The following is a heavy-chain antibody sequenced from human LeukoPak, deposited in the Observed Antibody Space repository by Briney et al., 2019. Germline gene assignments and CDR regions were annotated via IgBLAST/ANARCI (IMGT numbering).Heavy chain of an antibody. Sequence: GGSLRLSCAASRFTFSSYGMHWVRQAPGKGLEWVAFIRYDGSNKYYADSVKGRFTISRDNSKNTLYLQMRAADTAVYYCARDKGTSYLSSFDYWGQGTLVTVSS. J-gene: IGHJ4*02. CDR2: IRYDGSNK. CDR1: RFTFSSYG. D-gene: IGHD6-6*01. V-gene: IGHV3-30*02. CDR3: ARDKGTSYLSSFDY.